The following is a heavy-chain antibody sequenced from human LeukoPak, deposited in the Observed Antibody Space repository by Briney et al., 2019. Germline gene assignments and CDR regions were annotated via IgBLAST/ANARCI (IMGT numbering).Heavy chain of an antibody. CDR2: IIPILGIA. J-gene: IGHJ4*02. CDR1: GGXFSSYA. Sequence: SVKVSCKASGGXFSSYAISWVRQAPGQGLEWMGRIIPILGIANYAQKFQGRVTITADKSTSTAYMELSSLRSEDTAVYYCARVVDIVATTYYFDYWGQGTLVTVSS. D-gene: IGHD5-12*01. CDR3: ARVVDIVATTYYFDY. V-gene: IGHV1-69*04.